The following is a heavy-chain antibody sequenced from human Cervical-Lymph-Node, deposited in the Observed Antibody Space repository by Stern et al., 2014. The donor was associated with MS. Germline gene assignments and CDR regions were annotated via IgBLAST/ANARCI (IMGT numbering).Heavy chain of an antibody. V-gene: IGHV1-2*06. D-gene: IGHD2/OR15-2a*01. CDR2: IDPNSGVT. Sequence: QVQLVQSGAEVKKPGASVKVSCKASGYTFTVYYMHWVRQAPGQGLEWMGRIDPNSGVTRYAQKFQGRVTMTSDTSISTAYMELSRLRSDDTAVYFCARGGILHYYGTDVWGQGTTVTVSS. CDR3: ARGGILHYYGTDV. J-gene: IGHJ6*02. CDR1: GYTFTVYY.